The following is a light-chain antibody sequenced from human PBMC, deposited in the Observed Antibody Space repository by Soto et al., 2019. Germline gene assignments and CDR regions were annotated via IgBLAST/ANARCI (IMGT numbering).Light chain of an antibody. CDR1: SSNNGNNY. Sequence: HSVLTQPPSVSTAPGQEVTISCSGNSSNNGNNYVSWYQQPPGTAPKLLIYENNKRPSGIPDRFSGSKSGTSATLGITGLQTGDEADYYCGTWDSSLSVYVFGTG. CDR3: GTWDSSLSVYV. CDR2: ENN. J-gene: IGLJ1*01. V-gene: IGLV1-51*02.